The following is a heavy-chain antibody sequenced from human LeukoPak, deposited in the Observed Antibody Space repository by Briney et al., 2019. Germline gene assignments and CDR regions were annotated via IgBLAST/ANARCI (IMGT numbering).Heavy chain of an antibody. D-gene: IGHD2-21*01. Sequence: GGSPRLSCAASGFTFSSYSMSWVRQAPGKGLEWVSTINTRNVIYYADSVKGQFTISRDDAKNSLYLQMNSLGVEDTAVYYCARDASAWARDCWGQGTLVTVSS. CDR2: INTRNVI. CDR3: ARDASAWARDC. J-gene: IGHJ4*02. CDR1: GFTFSSYS. V-gene: IGHV3-21*01.